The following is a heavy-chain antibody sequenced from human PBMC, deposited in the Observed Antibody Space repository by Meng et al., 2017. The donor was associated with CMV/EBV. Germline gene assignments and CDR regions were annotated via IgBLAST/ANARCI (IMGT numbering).Heavy chain of an antibody. J-gene: IGHJ4*02. V-gene: IGHV4-34*01. CDR3: ARGPYLNLRYCSSTSCYAYYFDY. Sequence: QVQLQQWGAGLLXXXXXLXLTXAXXGGSXXXYYWSWIRQPPGKGLEWIGEINHSGSTNYNPSLKSRVTISVDTSKNQFSLKLSSVTVADTAVYYCARGPYLNLRYCSSTSCYAYYFDYWGQGTLVTVSS. CDR2: INHSGST. D-gene: IGHD2-2*01. CDR1: GGSXXXYY.